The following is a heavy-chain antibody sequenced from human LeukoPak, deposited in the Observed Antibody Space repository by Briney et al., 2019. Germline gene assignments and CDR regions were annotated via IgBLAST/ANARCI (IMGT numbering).Heavy chain of an antibody. CDR2: IYHSGST. V-gene: IGHV4-38-2*02. D-gene: IGHD5-24*01. CDR1: GYSISSGYY. Sequence: SETLSLTCAVSGYSISSGYYWGWIRQPPGKGLEWIGSIYHSGSTYYNPSLKSRVTMSVDTSKNQFSLKLSSVTAADTAVYYCARERGEMGDNPPYYFDYWGQGTLVTVSS. CDR3: ARERGEMGDNPPYYFDY. J-gene: IGHJ4*02.